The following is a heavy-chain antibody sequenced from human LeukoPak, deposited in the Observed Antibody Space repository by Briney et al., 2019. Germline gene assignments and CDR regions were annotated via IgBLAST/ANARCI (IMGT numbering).Heavy chain of an antibody. CDR1: GFTFSDYY. J-gene: IGHJ4*02. CDR3: AKEGYSSGWYVGNYFDY. CDR2: ISGSGGST. V-gene: IGHV3-23*01. D-gene: IGHD6-19*01. Sequence: PGGSLRLSCAASGFTFSDYYMSWVRQAPGKGLEWVSAISGSGGSTYYADSVKGRFTISRDNSKNTLYLQMNSLRAEDTAVYYCAKEGYSSGWYVGNYFDYWGQGTLVTVSS.